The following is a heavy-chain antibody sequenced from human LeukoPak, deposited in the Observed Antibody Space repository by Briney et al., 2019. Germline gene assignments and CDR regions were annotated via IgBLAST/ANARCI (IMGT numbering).Heavy chain of an antibody. J-gene: IGHJ6*03. D-gene: IGHD4/OR15-4a*01. V-gene: IGHV1-2*02. CDR2: INPNSGDT. CDR3: AVNYVYGDHAHRNPGAYYYMDV. Sequence: GASVKVSCKASGYTFTSYGISWVRQAPGQGLEWMGWINPNSGDTNYAQKFQGRVTMTRDTSISTAYMELSWLRSDDTAVYYCAVNYVYGDHAHRNPGAYYYMDVWGKGTTVTVSS. CDR1: GYTFTSYG.